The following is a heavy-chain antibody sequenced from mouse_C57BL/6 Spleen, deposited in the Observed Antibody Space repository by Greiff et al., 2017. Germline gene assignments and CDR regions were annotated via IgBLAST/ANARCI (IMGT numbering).Heavy chain of an antibody. CDR3: ARKKGGDNYEGS. J-gene: IGHJ2*01. Sequence: QVQLQQPGAELVKPGASVKLSCKVSGYTFTSYWMQWVKQRPGQGLEWIGEIDPSDSTTNYTQKFKGKATLTVDTSSSTAYMQLSGLTSEDSTVYYSARKKGGDNYEGSWGQGATLTVSS. D-gene: IGHD2-12*01. CDR2: IDPSDSTT. CDR1: GYTFTSYW. V-gene: IGHV1-50*01.